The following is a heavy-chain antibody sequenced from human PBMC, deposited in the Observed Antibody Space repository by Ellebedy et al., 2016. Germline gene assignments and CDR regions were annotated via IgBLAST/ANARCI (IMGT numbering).Heavy chain of an antibody. D-gene: IGHD6-13*01. CDR3: AREYRVAAAGYGMDV. Sequence: SWVRQPPGKGLEWIGYIYYSGSTYYNPSLRSQVTISIDTSKNQFSLKLTSVTAADTAVYYCAREYRVAAAGYGMDVWGQGTTVTVSS. J-gene: IGHJ6*02. V-gene: IGHV4-30-4*08. CDR2: IYYSGST.